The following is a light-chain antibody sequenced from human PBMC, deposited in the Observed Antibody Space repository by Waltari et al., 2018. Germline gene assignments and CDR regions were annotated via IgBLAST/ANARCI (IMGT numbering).Light chain of an antibody. V-gene: IGLV2-11*01. CDR1: SSDVGGYNS. Sequence: QSALTQPRSVSGSPGQSVTISCTGTSSDVGGYNSVAWYQQHPGKAPKLLIYDVSKRPSGVPDRFSGSKSGNTASLTISGLQAEDEADYYCCSYAGSYTFEFGGGTKLTVL. CDR2: DVS. CDR3: CSYAGSYTFE. J-gene: IGLJ2*01.